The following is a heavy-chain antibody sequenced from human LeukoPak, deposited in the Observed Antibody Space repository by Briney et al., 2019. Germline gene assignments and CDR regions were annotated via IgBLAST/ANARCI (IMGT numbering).Heavy chain of an antibody. J-gene: IGHJ4*02. CDR2: ISSGSSYI. Sequence: PGGSLRLSCAASGFTFSSYSMNWVRQAPGKGLEWVSSISSGSSYIYYTDSVKGRFTISRDNAKNSLYLQMNSLRAEDTAVYYCAREGKYDFWSGYLNFDYWGQGTLVTVSS. V-gene: IGHV3-21*01. D-gene: IGHD3-3*01. CDR1: GFTFSSYS. CDR3: AREGKYDFWSGYLNFDY.